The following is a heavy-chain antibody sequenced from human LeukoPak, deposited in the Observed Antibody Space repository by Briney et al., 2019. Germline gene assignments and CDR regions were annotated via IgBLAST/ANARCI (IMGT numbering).Heavy chain of an antibody. Sequence: ASVKVSCKASGYTFAGYYMHWVRQAPGQGLEWMGRINPNSGGTNYAQKFQGRVTMTRDTSISTAYMELSRLRSDDTAVYYCARGLGELYYYGMDVWGQGTTVTVSS. CDR1: GYTFAGYY. V-gene: IGHV1-2*02. J-gene: IGHJ6*02. CDR2: INPNSGGT. D-gene: IGHD3-10*01. CDR3: ARGLGELYYYGMDV.